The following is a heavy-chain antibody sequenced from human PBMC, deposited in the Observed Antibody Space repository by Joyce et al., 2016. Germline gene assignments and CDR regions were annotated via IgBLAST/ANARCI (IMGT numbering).Heavy chain of an antibody. CDR2: IKQDGSEK. Sequence: EVQLVESGGGLVQPGESLRLSCAAAGVTFSDFWMSWVRQTPGKGREWVANIKQDGSEKYYVDSVKGRFTISRDNAKNSLSLQLISLRAEDTAVYYCARGGYTFFNDWGQGTLVTVSS. J-gene: IGHJ4*02. D-gene: IGHD5-18*01. V-gene: IGHV3-7*05. CDR1: GVTFSDFW. CDR3: ARGGYTFFND.